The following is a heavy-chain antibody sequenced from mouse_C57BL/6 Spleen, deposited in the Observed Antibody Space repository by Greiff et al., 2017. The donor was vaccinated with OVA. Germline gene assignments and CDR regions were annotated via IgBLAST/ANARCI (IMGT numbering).Heavy chain of an antibody. J-gene: IGHJ3*01. CDR1: GYTFTDYY. D-gene: IGHD2-4*01. CDR3: ARLYYDYDEGFAY. CDR2: INPNNGGT. V-gene: IGHV1-26*01. Sequence: VQLQQSGPELVKPGASVKISCKASGYTFTDYYMNWVNQSHGKSLEWIGDINPNNGGTSYNQKFKGKATLTVDKSSSTAYMELRSLTSEDSAVYYCARLYYDYDEGFAYWGQGTLVTVSA.